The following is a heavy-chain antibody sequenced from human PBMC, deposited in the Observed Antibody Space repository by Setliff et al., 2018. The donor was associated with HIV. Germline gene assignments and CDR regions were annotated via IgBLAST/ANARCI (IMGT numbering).Heavy chain of an antibody. J-gene: IGHJ3*02. CDR3: ARDQTGVAAAAFGGGSAWSDEGFDI. D-gene: IGHD6-13*01. Sequence: ASVKVSCKTSGGTLSSYVITWVRQAPGQGLEWMGMIIPMYNIPAYAQKFQGRVTFTADESTSTAYMELSSLSSEDTAVYYCARDQTGVAAAAFGGGSAWSDEGFDIWGQGTMVTVS. CDR2: IIPMYNIP. CDR1: GGTLSSYV. V-gene: IGHV1-69*13.